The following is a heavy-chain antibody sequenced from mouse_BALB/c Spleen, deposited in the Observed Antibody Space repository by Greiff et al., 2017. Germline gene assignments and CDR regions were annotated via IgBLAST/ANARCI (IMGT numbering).Heavy chain of an antibody. CDR1: GYTFTSYW. Sequence: QVHVKQSGAELAKPGASVKMSCKASGYTFTSYWMHWVKQRPGQGLEWIGYINPSTGYTEYNQKFKDKATLTADKSSSTAYMQLSSLTSEDSAVYYCARNGNYRGFAYWGQGTLVTVSA. D-gene: IGHD2-1*01. J-gene: IGHJ3*01. CDR3: ARNGNYRGFAY. V-gene: IGHV1-7*01. CDR2: INPSTGYT.